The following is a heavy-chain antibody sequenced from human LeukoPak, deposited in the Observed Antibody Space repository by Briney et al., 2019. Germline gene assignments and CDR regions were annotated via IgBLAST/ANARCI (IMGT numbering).Heavy chain of an antibody. CDR3: AKDGGEYYDILTGYYPRLYYMDV. D-gene: IGHD3-9*01. CDR2: ISGSGGST. Sequence: GSLRLSCVASGFTFSTYGMSWVRQAPGKGLEWISAISGSGGSTYYADSVKGRFTISRDNSKNTLYLQMNSLRAEDTAVYYCAKDGGEYYDILTGYYPRLYYMDVWGKGTTVTISS. V-gene: IGHV3-23*01. CDR1: GFTFSTYG. J-gene: IGHJ6*03.